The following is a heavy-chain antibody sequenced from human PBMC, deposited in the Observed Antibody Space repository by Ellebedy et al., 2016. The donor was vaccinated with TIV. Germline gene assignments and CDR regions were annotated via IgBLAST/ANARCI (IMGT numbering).Heavy chain of an antibody. CDR1: GFTFSDYT. CDR3: ARDRKEAGETGFYYYGMDV. J-gene: IGHJ6*02. V-gene: IGHV3-21*01. D-gene: IGHD1-26*01. CDR2: ISGSGRHI. Sequence: GESLKISXAASGFTFSDYTLNWVRQAPGKGLEWVSSISGSGRHIYYADSVQGRFTISRDNAKNSLSLQMNSLRADDMAVYYCARDRKEAGETGFYYYGMDVWGQGTTVTVSS.